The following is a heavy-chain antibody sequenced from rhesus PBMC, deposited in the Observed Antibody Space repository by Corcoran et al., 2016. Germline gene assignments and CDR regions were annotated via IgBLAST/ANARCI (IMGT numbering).Heavy chain of an antibody. CDR3: AKSQYSGWSGYFEF. J-gene: IGHJ1*01. D-gene: IGHD6-13*01. Sequence: QVQLQESGPGLVKPSATLSLTCAVSGGSISSSYWSWIRQAPGTGLEWIGSMYGRGGSNDDNPPRKRRVTMSIDTSKNHLSRKLTSVTAADTAVYYCAKSQYSGWSGYFEFWGQGALVTVTS. V-gene: IGHV4-160*01. CDR2: MYGRGGSN. CDR1: GGSISSSY.